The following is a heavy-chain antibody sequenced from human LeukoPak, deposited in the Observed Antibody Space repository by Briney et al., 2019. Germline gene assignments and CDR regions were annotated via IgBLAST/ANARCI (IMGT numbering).Heavy chain of an antibody. CDR3: ARDTYYYDSSGYSFFDY. J-gene: IGHJ4*02. CDR2: IYYSGST. Sequence: SETLSLTCTVSGGSISSSSYYWGWIRQPPGKGLEWIGSIYYSGSTYYNPSLKSRVTISVDTSKNQFSLKLSSVTAADTAVYYCARDTYYYDSSGYSFFDYWGQGTLVTVSS. D-gene: IGHD3-22*01. V-gene: IGHV4-39*07. CDR1: GGSISSSSYY.